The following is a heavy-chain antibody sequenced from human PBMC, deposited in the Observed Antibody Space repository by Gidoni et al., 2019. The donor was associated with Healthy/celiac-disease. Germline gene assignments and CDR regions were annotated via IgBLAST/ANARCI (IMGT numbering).Heavy chain of an antibody. D-gene: IGHD5-18*01. CDR3: ARHGRYSYGHFDY. CDR1: GGSISSSSYY. Sequence: QLQLQESGPGLVKPSETLSLTCTVSGGSISSSSYYWGWIRQPPGKGLEWIGSIYYSGGTYYNPSLKSRVTISVDTSKNQFSLKLSSVTAADTAVYYCARHGRYSYGHFDYWGQGTLVTVSS. V-gene: IGHV4-39*01. J-gene: IGHJ4*02. CDR2: IYYSGGT.